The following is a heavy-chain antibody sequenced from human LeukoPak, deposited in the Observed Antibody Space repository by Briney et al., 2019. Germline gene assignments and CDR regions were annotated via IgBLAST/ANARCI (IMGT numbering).Heavy chain of an antibody. J-gene: IGHJ2*01. D-gene: IGHD4-23*01. CDR1: GYRFTNYW. CDR2: IYPGDSNT. V-gene: IGHV5-51*01. Sequence: GESLKISCKGYGYRFTNYWIGWVRQMPGKGLEWMGIIYPGDSNTRYSPSFQGQVTISVDKSINTAYVQWSSLKASETAMYYCARRVVNNRNWYFNLWGRGTLVTVSS. CDR3: ARRVVNNRNWYFNL.